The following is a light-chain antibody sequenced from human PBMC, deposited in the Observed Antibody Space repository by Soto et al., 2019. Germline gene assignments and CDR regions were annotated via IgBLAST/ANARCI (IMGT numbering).Light chain of an antibody. V-gene: IGKV3-15*01. CDR1: QSVSSN. CDR2: GES. J-gene: IGKJ4*01. Sequence: EIVMTQSAATLSVSPGERATLSYRASQSVSSNLAWYQQKPGQAPRLLIYGESTRATGIPARFSGSGSGTEFSLTISSLQSEHFVVYYCQHYKNWPLTFGGGTKVEIK. CDR3: QHYKNWPLT.